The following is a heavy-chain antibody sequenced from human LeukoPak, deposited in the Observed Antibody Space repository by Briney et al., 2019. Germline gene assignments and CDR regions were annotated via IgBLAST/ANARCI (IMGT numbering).Heavy chain of an antibody. D-gene: IGHD6-13*01. Sequence: PSETLSLTCTVSGVSINSSSYYWGWLRQPPGKGLEWIGSIYYSGSTYCNPPLKSRVTISVDTSKNQFSLKLRSVTAADTAVYYCARDLGSSWYNYFEYWGQGTLVTVSS. J-gene: IGHJ4*02. CDR2: IYYSGST. V-gene: IGHV4-39*07. CDR1: GVSINSSSYY. CDR3: ARDLGSSWYNYFEY.